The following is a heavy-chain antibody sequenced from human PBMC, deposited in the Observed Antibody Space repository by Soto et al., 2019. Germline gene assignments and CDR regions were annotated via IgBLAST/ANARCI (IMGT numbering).Heavy chain of an antibody. Sequence: QVQLVESGGGVVQPGRSLRLSWAASGFTFSSYAMHGVRQAPGMGLEWVAVISYDGSNKYYADSVKGRFTISRDNSKNTLYLQMNSLRAEDTAVYYCARDPVATNYDCYGMDVWGQGTTVTASS. CDR3: ARDPVATNYDCYGMDV. CDR2: ISYDGSNK. J-gene: IGHJ6*02. CDR1: GFTFSSYA. D-gene: IGHD5-12*01. V-gene: IGHV3-30-3*01.